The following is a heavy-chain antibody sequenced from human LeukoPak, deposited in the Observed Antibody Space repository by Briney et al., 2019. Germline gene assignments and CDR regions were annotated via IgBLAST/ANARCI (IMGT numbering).Heavy chain of an antibody. CDR3: ARALGGPGVSYYYYYMDV. Sequence: ASVKVSCKASGYTFTSYDINWVRQATGQGLEWMGWMNPNSGNTGYAQKFQGRVTMTRNTSINTAYMELSSLRSEDTAVYYCARALGGPGVSYYYYYMDVWGKGTTVTVSS. V-gene: IGHV1-8*01. J-gene: IGHJ6*03. CDR1: GYTFTSYD. D-gene: IGHD3-10*01. CDR2: MNPNSGNT.